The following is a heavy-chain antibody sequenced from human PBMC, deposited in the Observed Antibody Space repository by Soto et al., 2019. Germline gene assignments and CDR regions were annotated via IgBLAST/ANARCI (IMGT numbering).Heavy chain of an antibody. J-gene: IGHJ3*02. CDR1: GFTLSSYW. D-gene: IGHD2-2*01. CDR2: IKQDGSEK. CDR3: AREGGYCISTSCYVYAFDI. Sequence: GGSLRLSCAASGFTLSSYWMSWVRQAPGKGLEWVANIKQDGSEKYYVDSVKGRFTISRDNAKNSLYLQMNSLRAEDTAVYYCAREGGYCISTSCYVYAFDIWGQGTMVTVSS. V-gene: IGHV3-7*01.